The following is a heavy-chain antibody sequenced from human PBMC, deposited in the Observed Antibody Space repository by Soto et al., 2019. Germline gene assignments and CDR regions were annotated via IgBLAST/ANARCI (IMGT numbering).Heavy chain of an antibody. V-gene: IGHV4-31*03. CDR2: IYYSGST. D-gene: IGHD6-13*01. CDR1: GGSISSGGYY. J-gene: IGHJ4*02. CDR3: AMSIAAAGRGMGLDY. Sequence: KPSETLSLTCTVSGGSISSGGYYWSWIRQHPGKGLEWIGYIYYSGSTYYNPSLKSRVTISVDTSKNQFSLKLSSVTAADTAVYYCAMSIAAAGRGMGLDYWGQGTLVTVSS.